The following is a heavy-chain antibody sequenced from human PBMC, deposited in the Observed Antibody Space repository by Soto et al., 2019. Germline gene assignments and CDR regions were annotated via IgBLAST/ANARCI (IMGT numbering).Heavy chain of an antibody. Sequence: GGSLRLSCAASGFTFSSYWMSWVRQAPGKGLEWVANIKQDGSEKYYVDSVKGRFTISRDNAKNSLYLQMNSLRAEDTAVYYCATHGETWINILTGFDYWGQGTLVTVSS. J-gene: IGHJ4*02. CDR2: IKQDGSEK. CDR3: ATHGETWINILTGFDY. D-gene: IGHD3-9*01. V-gene: IGHV3-7*01. CDR1: GFTFSSYW.